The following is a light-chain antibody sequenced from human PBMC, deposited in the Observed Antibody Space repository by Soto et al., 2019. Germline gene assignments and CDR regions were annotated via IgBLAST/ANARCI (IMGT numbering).Light chain of an antibody. CDR2: CAS. CDR1: QSVSRSY. Sequence: EIVLTQSPGTLSLSPGERATLSCRASQSVSRSYLAWYEQKPGQAPRLLIYCASSRATGIPDRFSGSGSGTDFTLTISRLEPEDFAVYYCQQYGSSPYTFGQGTMLEIK. V-gene: IGKV3-20*01. CDR3: QQYGSSPYT. J-gene: IGKJ2*01.